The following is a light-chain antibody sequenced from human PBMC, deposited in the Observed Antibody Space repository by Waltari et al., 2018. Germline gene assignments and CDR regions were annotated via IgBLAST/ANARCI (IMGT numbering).Light chain of an antibody. CDR1: QTINNY. CDR2: DAS. CDR3: QQYNIYSPQA. Sequence: DIQMTQSPSSLSASVGDRVTITCRTSQTINNYVNWYQQKPGKAPKVMIYDASTLETGVPSRFSGSGFGTDFSLTISSLQPDDFATYWCQQYNIYSPQAFGQGTKVEVK. V-gene: IGKV1-5*01. J-gene: IGKJ1*01.